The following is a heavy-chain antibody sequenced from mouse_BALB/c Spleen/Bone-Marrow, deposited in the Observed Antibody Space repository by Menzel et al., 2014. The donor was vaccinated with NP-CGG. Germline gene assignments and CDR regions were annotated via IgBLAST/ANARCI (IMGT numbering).Heavy chain of an antibody. CDR2: IWAGGST. CDR1: GFSLTSYG. D-gene: IGHD2-1*01. J-gene: IGHJ4*01. V-gene: IGHV2-9*02. CDR3: ARDENYYGNYGTMDY. Sequence: VMLVESGPGLVAPSQSLSIPCTVSGFSLTSYGVHWVRRPPGKGLEWLGVIWAGGSTNYNSALMSRLSISKDSSKSQVFLKMNSLQTDDTAMYYCARDENYYGNYGTMDYWGQGTSVTVSS.